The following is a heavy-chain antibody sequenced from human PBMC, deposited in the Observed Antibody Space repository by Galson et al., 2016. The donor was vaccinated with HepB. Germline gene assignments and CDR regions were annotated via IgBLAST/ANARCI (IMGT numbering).Heavy chain of an antibody. CDR2: ITYSGST. V-gene: IGHV4-31*03. J-gene: IGHJ3*02. CDR1: GGPISSGTFY. D-gene: IGHD5-24*01. CDR3: ARNGGRDGYNYFDAFEI. Sequence: TLSLTCTVSGGPISSGTFYWNWIRQYPGEGLESIGYITYSGSTFYNPSLKSRLTISLDTSKNQFSLKLSSVTAADTAVYYCARNGGRDGYNYFDAFEIWGLGTLVTGSS.